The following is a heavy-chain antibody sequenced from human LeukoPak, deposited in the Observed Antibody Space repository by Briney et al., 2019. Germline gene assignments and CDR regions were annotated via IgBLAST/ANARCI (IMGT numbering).Heavy chain of an antibody. CDR2: IKKKDDGGTT. CDR3: TTVTMVRDYDY. D-gene: IGHD3-10*01. CDR1: GFSFSDAW. J-gene: IGHJ4*02. Sequence: GGSHRLSCAASGFSFSDAWMSWVRQAPGKGLEWVGRIKKKDDGGTTDYAAPVKGRFTISRDDSKNMLYLEMNNLKIEDTAVYYCTTVTMVRDYDYWGQGTLVTVSS. V-gene: IGHV3-15*01.